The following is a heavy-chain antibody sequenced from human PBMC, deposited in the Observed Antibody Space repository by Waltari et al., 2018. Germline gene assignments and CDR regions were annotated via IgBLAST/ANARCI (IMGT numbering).Heavy chain of an antibody. CDR3: ARPYSSGWYGSAFDI. CDR2: VYPGDSAT. V-gene: IGHV5-51*01. CDR1: GYTFTTYW. Sequence: EVPLVQSGAEVMKPGESLKISCKGSGYTFTTYWIRWVRQVPGKGLEWMGVVYPGDSATRYSPSFQGQVTISADKSISTAYLQWSSLKASDTAIYYCARPYSSGWYGSAFDIWGQGTMVTVSS. D-gene: IGHD6-19*01. J-gene: IGHJ3*02.